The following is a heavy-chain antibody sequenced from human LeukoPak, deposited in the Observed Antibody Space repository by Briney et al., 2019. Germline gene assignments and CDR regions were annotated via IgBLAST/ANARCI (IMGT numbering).Heavy chain of an antibody. V-gene: IGHV4-4*07. CDR1: GGSISSYY. CDR2: IYTSGST. Sequence: SETLSLTCTVSGGSISSYYWSWIRQPAGKGLEWIGRIYTSGSTNYNPSLKSRVTISVDTSKNQFSLKLSSVTAADTAVYYCARVGDIVVVVAATPAADWFDPWGQGTLVTVSS. J-gene: IGHJ5*02. D-gene: IGHD2-15*01. CDR3: ARVGDIVVVVAATPAADWFDP.